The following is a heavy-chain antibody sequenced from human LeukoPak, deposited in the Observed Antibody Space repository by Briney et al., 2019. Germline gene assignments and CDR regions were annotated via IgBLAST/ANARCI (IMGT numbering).Heavy chain of an antibody. CDR1: GFTFDDYA. J-gene: IGHJ6*03. CDR2: ISWNGGSI. Sequence: HPGGSLRLSCAASGFTFDDYAMHWVRQAPGKGLEWVSGISWNGGSIGYADSVKGRFTISRDNAKNSLYLQMNSLRAEDMALYYCAKGPYYDFWPYYYMDVWGKGTTVTVSS. V-gene: IGHV3-9*03. D-gene: IGHD3-3*01. CDR3: AKGPYYDFWPYYYMDV.